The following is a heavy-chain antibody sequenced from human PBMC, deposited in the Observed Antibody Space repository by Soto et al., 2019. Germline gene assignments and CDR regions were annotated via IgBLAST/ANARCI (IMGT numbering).Heavy chain of an antibody. CDR1: GFTFSSYG. CDR2: IWYDGSNK. D-gene: IGHD2-21*02. Sequence: GGSLRLSCAASGFTFSSYGMHWVRQAPGKGLEWVAVIWYDGSNKYYADSVKGRFTISRDNSKNTLYLQMNSLRAEDTAVYYCAREKGVDYPVFDYWGQGTLVTVSS. J-gene: IGHJ4*02. V-gene: IGHV3-33*01. CDR3: AREKGVDYPVFDY.